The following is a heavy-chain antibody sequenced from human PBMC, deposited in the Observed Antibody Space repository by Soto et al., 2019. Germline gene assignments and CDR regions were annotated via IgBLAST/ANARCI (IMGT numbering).Heavy chain of an antibody. Sequence: SKTLSLTCAVSGYSIGSGYYWAWIRQSPGKGLEWIGSIYHAGSVYYNPSLNGRVALSMDTSKNHFSLKLTSVTAADTAVYYCARTFDYYGMDVWGQGTTVTVSS. J-gene: IGHJ6*02. V-gene: IGHV4-38-2*01. CDR1: GYSIGSGYY. CDR2: IYHAGSV. CDR3: ARTFDYYGMDV.